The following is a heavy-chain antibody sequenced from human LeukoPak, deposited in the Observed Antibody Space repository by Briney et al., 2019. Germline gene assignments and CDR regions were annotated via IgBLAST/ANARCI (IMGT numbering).Heavy chain of an antibody. J-gene: IGHJ4*02. Sequence: GASVKVSCKVSGYTLTELSMHWVRQAPGKGLEWMGGFDPEDGETIYAQKFQGRVTMTEDTSTSTAYMELRSLRSDDTAVYYCARADYYDSSAFDYWGQGTLVTVSS. CDR1: GYTLTELS. D-gene: IGHD3-22*01. CDR2: FDPEDGET. V-gene: IGHV1-24*01. CDR3: ARADYYDSSAFDY.